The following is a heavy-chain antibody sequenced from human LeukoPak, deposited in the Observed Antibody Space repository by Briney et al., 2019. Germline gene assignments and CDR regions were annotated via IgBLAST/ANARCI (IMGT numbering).Heavy chain of an antibody. J-gene: IGHJ3*02. CDR2: ISSSGSTI. Sequence: GGSLRLSCAASGFTFSDYYMSWIRQAPGKGLEWVSYISSSGSTIYYADSVKGRFTISRDNAKNSLYLQMNSLRAEDTAVYYCARDPSCGGDCYAYDAFDIWGQGTMVTVSS. D-gene: IGHD2-21*02. V-gene: IGHV3-11*01. CDR3: ARDPSCGGDCYAYDAFDI. CDR1: GFTFSDYY.